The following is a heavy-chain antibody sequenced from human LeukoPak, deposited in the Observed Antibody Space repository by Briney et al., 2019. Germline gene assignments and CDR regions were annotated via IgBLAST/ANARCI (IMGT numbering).Heavy chain of an antibody. D-gene: IGHD6-6*01. V-gene: IGHV4-4*07. CDR2: IYTSGRT. CDR3: ASTSWAYSSSSVAFDI. J-gene: IGHJ3*02. Sequence: KTSETLSLTCIVSGGSISSYYWSWIRQPAGKGLEWIGRIYTSGRTNYNPSLKSRVTMSVDTSKNQFSLKLSSVTAADTAVYHCASTSWAYSSSSVAFDIWGQGTMVTVSS. CDR1: GGSISSYY.